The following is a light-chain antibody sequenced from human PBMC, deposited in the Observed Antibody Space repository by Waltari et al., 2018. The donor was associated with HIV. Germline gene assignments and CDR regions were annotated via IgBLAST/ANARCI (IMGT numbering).Light chain of an antibody. CDR2: DNH. V-gene: IGLV1-51*01. CDR3: GAWDSSLSAVV. CDR1: SSNIGNNY. J-gene: IGLJ2*01. Sequence: QSVLTQPPSVSAAPGQMVTISCSGSSSNIGNNYVSWYQQLPGTAPKLLIYDNHKRPSGIPDRLPGSKAGTSATLGITGLQTGDEADYYCGAWDSSLSAVVFGGGTKLIVL.